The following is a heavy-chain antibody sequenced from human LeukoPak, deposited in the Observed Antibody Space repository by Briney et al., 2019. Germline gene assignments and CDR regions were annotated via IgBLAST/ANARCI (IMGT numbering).Heavy chain of an antibody. CDR1: GFTFSSYT. J-gene: IGHJ4*02. V-gene: IGHV3-23*01. D-gene: IGHD3-9*01. CDR2: ISGSGGST. Sequence: GGSLRLSCAASGFTFSSYTMTWVRQAPGKGLEWVSAISGSGGSTYYADSVKGRFTISRDNSKNTLYLQMNSLRAEDTAVYYCAKDFGRLRYFDWLAVYDYWGQGTLVTVSS. CDR3: AKDFGRLRYFDWLAVYDY.